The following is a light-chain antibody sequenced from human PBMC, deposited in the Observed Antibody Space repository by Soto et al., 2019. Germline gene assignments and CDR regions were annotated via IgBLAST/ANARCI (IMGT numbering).Light chain of an antibody. Sequence: ELVLTQSPATLSLSPGERATLSCRARQSVSSYLAWYQQKPGQAPRLLIYDASNRATGIPARFSGSGSGTDFTLTISSLEPEDVAVYYCQQRSNWWTVGQGTKVEIK. CDR1: QSVSSY. V-gene: IGKV3-11*01. CDR2: DAS. CDR3: QQRSNWWT. J-gene: IGKJ1*01.